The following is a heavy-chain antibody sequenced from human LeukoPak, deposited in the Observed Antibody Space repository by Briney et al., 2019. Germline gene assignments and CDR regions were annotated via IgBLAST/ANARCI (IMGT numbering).Heavy chain of an antibody. Sequence: PSETLSLTCTVSVDSISGYYWSWIRQPPGKGLEWIGYMYYSGTTNYNPSLESRLTTSLDTSKNQFSLKLSSVTAADTAVYYCARGKYYFDYWGQGTLVTVSS. V-gene: IGHV4-59*01. CDR1: VDSISGYY. J-gene: IGHJ4*02. CDR3: ARGKYYFDY. CDR2: MYYSGTT.